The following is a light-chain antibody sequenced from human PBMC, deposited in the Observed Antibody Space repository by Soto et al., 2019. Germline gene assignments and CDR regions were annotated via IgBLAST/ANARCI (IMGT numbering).Light chain of an antibody. V-gene: IGLV2-8*01. CDR2: EVS. J-gene: IGLJ6*01. Sequence: QSVLTQPPSASGSAGQSVTISCTGTNDDIGYYNFVSWYQHHPGKAPKLIIFEVSKRPSGVPDRFSGSKSGNTASLTISGLQSEDEADYYCTSYTPTGALVFGSGTKVTVL. CDR1: NDDIGYYNF. CDR3: TSYTPTGALV.